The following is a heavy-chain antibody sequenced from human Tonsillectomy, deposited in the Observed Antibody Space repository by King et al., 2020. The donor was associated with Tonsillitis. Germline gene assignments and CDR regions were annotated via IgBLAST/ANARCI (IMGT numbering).Heavy chain of an antibody. CDR3: AKGFSGVYRAFDF. J-gene: IGHJ3*01. D-gene: IGHD6-13*01. Sequence: VQLVESGGGLLQPGGSLRLSFAASGFTFSSFAMNWVRKAPGKGLEWVSAISGSGDSTYFADSVKGRFTISRDDSKNTLYLVMNSLRAEDTAVYYCAKGFSGVYRAFDFWGQGTMVTVSS. CDR2: ISGSGDST. V-gene: IGHV3-23*04. CDR1: GFTFSSFA.